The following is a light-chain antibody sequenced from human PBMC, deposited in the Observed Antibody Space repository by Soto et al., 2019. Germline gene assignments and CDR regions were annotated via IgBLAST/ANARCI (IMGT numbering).Light chain of an antibody. Sequence: EIVMTQSPAMLSVAPGERATLSCRASQNVNNRLAGYQQKAGQPPRLLSYGASSRPTGIPARFSGIGSGTELNLPPRRLHSEDLAVPFRQKFTSWHLLFGTGNKLDIK. CDR2: GAS. CDR1: QNVNNR. J-gene: IGKJ1*01. CDR3: QKFTSWHLL. V-gene: IGKV3-15*01.